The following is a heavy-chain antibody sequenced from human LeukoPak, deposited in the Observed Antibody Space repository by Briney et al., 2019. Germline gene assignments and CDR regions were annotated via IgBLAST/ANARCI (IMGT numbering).Heavy chain of an antibody. J-gene: IGHJ4*02. CDR2: IYYSGST. CDR1: GGSISSSSYY. V-gene: IGHV4-39*01. CDR3: ARHGPRGVILTVYYFDY. Sequence: SETLSLTCTVSGGSISSSSYYWGWIRQPPGKGLEWIGSIYYSGSTYYNPSLKSRVTISVDMSKNQFSLKLSSVTAADTAVYYCARHGPRGVILTVYYFDYWGQGTLVTVSS. D-gene: IGHD3-10*01.